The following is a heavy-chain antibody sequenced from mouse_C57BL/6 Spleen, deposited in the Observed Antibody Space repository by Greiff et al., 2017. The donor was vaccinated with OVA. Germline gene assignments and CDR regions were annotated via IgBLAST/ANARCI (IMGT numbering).Heavy chain of an antibody. D-gene: IGHD2-4*01. V-gene: IGHV1-47*01. J-gene: IGHJ4*01. Sequence: QVQLKQSGAELVKPGASVKMSCKASGYTFTTYPIEWMKQNHGKSLEWIGNFHPYNDDTKYNEKFKGKATLTVEKSSSTVYLELSRLTSDDSAVYYCARRNDDDPYYYAMDYWGQGTSVTVSS. CDR3: ARRNDDDPYYYAMDY. CDR2: FHPYNDDT. CDR1: GYTFTTYP.